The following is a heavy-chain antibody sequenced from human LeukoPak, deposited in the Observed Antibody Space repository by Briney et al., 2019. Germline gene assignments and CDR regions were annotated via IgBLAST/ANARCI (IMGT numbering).Heavy chain of an antibody. D-gene: IGHD6-13*01. CDR3: ACEYSSSWFDY. V-gene: IGHV3-30-3*02. CDR2: ISYDGSNK. CDR1: GFTCSSYA. J-gene: IGHJ4*02. Sequence: GGSLRLSCAAAGFTCSSYAMHGVRQAPGKGLEGVAVISYDGSNKYYADSVKGRFTISRDNSKNTLYLQMNSLRAEDTAVYYCACEYSSSWFDYWGQGTLVTVSS.